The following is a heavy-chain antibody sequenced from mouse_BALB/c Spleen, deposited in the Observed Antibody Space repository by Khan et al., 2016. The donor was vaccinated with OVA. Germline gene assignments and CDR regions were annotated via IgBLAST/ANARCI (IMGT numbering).Heavy chain of an antibody. D-gene: IGHD1-1*01. J-gene: IGHJ2*01. CDR1: GYTFTDYS. CDR3: ASIVATGFDY. CDR2: INTETGEP. V-gene: IGHV9-2-1*01. Sequence: QIQLVQSGPELKKPGETVKISCKASGYTFTDYSMHWVKQAPGKGLKWMGWINTETGEPTYADDFKGRFAFSLETSASTAYLQINNLKNEDTATYFCASIVATGFDYWGQGTTLTVSS.